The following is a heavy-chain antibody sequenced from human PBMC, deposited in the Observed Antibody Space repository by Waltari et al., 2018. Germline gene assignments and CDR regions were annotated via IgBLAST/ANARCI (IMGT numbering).Heavy chain of an antibody. D-gene: IGHD2-15*01. Sequence: QLQLQESGPGLVKPSGTLSLICAVSGDSMSNNWWSWVRQSPGKGLEWIGQGIGSGRTNYNPSFASRFTISLDTSTYQFALKMTSATAADTALYYCARDRGRGLYLDTWGQGILVTVSP. CDR3: ARDRGRGLYLDT. CDR2: GIGSGRT. CDR1: GDSMSNNW. V-gene: IGHV4-4*02. J-gene: IGHJ4*02.